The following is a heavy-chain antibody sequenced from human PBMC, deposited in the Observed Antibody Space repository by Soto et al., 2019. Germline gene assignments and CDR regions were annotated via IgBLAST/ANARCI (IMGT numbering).Heavy chain of an antibody. V-gene: IGHV3-23*01. Sequence: GGSLRLSCAASGFTFSSYATSWVRQAPGKGLEWVSAISGSGGSTYYADSVKGRFTISRDNSKNTLYLQMNSLRAEDTAVYYCAKTGGYDLYYFDYWGQGTLVTVSS. CDR2: ISGSGGST. J-gene: IGHJ4*02. CDR3: AKTGGYDLYYFDY. CDR1: GFTFSSYA. D-gene: IGHD5-12*01.